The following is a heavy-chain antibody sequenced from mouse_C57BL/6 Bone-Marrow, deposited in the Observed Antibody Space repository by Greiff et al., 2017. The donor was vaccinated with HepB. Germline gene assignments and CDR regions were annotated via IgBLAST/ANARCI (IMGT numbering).Heavy chain of an antibody. V-gene: IGHV1-22*01. CDR3: ARTGYYGSSWFAY. Sequence: EVQLQQSGPELVKPGASVKMSCKASGYTFTDYNMHWVKQRHGKSLEWIGYINPNNGGTSYNQKFKGKATLTVNKSSSTAYRELRSLTSEDSAVYYCARTGYYGSSWFAYWGQGTLVTVSA. D-gene: IGHD1-1*01. CDR1: GYTFTDYN. J-gene: IGHJ3*01. CDR2: INPNNGGT.